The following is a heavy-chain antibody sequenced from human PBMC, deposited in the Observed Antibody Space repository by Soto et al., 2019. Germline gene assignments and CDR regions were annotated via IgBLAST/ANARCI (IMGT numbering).Heavy chain of an antibody. CDR3: ARDRELDTAMVMYYFDY. J-gene: IGHJ4*02. Sequence: GGSLRLSCAASGFTFSSYWMGWVRQAPGKGLEWVANIKQDGSEKYYVDSVKGRFTISRDNAKNSLYLQMNSLRAEDTAVYYCARDRELDTAMVMYYFDYWGQGT. D-gene: IGHD5-18*01. V-gene: IGHV3-7*01. CDR1: GFTFSSYW. CDR2: IKQDGSEK.